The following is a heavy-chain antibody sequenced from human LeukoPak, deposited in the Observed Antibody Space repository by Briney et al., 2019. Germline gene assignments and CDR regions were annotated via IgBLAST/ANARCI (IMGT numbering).Heavy chain of an antibody. J-gene: IGHJ4*02. CDR1: GVSMSAFQ. CDR2: INHSGST. Sequence: SSETLSLTCTVSGVSMSAFQWSWVRQSPEKGLEWIGEINHSGSTNYNPSLKSRVTISVDTSKNQFSLKLSSVTAADTAVYYCARGPSSILFFFDYWGQGTLVTVSS. V-gene: IGHV4-34*01. D-gene: IGHD6-6*01. CDR3: ARGPSSILFFFDY.